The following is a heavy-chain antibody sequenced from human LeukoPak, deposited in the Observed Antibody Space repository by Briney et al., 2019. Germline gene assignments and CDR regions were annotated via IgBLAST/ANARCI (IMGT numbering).Heavy chain of an antibody. J-gene: IGHJ3*02. V-gene: IGHV4-4*07. D-gene: IGHD1-26*01. Sequence: PSETLSLTCTVSGGSISSYYWSWIRQPAGKGLEWIGRIYTSGSITYNPSLKSRVSMSVDTSKNQFSLKLSSVTAADTAVYYCARPIIVGATLDAFDIWGQGTMVTVSS. CDR1: GGSISSYY. CDR3: ARPIIVGATLDAFDI. CDR2: IYTSGSI.